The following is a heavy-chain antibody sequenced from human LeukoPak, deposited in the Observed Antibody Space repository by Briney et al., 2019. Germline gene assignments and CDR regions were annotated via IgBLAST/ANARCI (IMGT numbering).Heavy chain of an antibody. V-gene: IGHV3-23*01. J-gene: IGHJ4*02. CDR2: VSGGGSST. CDR3: AKRGSGWYLDY. Sequence: PGGSLRLSCAASGFTFSNYGMTWVRQAPGKGLEWVSVVSGGGSSTYYADSVKGRFIISRDNSENTLYLQMNSLRAEDTAIYYCAKRGSGWYLDYWGQGPLVTVSS. D-gene: IGHD6-19*01. CDR1: GFTFSNYG.